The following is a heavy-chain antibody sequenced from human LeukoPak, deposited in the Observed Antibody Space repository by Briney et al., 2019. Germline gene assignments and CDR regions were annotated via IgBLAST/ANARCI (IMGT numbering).Heavy chain of an antibody. CDR1: GYTFTNYY. D-gene: IGHD3-10*01. CDR2: VNPSSGGT. V-gene: IGHV1-2*02. CDR3: ARDRYVSGSHQFDY. J-gene: IGHJ4*02. Sequence: GASVKVSCKASGYTFTNYYIHWVRQAPGQGLEWMGWVNPSSGGTNFAQKFQGRVTMTRDTSLSTAYMELSRLTSDDTDLYYCARDRYVSGSHQFDYWGQGTLVTVSS.